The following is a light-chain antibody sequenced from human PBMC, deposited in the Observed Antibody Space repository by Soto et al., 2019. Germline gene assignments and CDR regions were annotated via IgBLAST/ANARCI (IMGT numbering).Light chain of an antibody. CDR3: NSYTSKSTGV. J-gene: IGLJ1*01. Sequence: QSALTQPASVSGSPGQSITISCTGTSSDVGGYNYVSWYQQHPGKAPKLIIYEVSNRPSEVSNRFSGSKSGNTASLTISGLQAEDEAHYYCNSYTSKSTGVFGTGTKVTVL. V-gene: IGLV2-14*01. CDR1: SSDVGGYNY. CDR2: EVS.